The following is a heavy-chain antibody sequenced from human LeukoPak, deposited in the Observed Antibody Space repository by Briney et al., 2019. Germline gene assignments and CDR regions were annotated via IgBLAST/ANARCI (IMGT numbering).Heavy chain of an antibody. J-gene: IGHJ4*02. CDR1: GYSISSGYY. D-gene: IGHD3-3*01. V-gene: IGHV4-38-2*02. CDR2: IYQSEST. Sequence: SETLSLTCTVSGYSISSGYYWGWIRQPPRKGLEWIGSIYQSESTYYNPSLKSRVTISVDTSKNQFSLKLSSVTAADTAVYYCARVGYYDFWSGYYWRYYFDYWGQGTLVTVSS. CDR3: ARVGYYDFWSGYYWRYYFDY.